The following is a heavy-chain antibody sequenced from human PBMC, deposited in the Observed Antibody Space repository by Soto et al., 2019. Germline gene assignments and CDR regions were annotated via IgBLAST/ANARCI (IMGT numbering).Heavy chain of an antibody. CDR2: ILVGGST. D-gene: IGHD1-1*01. CDR1: GFICSSYD. J-gene: IGHJ3*02. CDR3: AKATATSGGAFEI. Sequence: SLRLSCAVSGFICSSYDMSWVRQAPGKGLEWVSTILVGGSTHYEDAVKGRFTISRDTSKNTVYLQMNSLTAGDTAVYYCAKATATSGGAFEIYGQGTMVTVS. V-gene: IGHV3-23*01.